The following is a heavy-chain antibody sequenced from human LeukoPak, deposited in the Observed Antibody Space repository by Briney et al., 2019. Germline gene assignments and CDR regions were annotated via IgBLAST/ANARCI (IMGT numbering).Heavy chain of an antibody. CDR3: ARVVDTAMVCDY. J-gene: IGHJ4*02. CDR2: IYFSGST. D-gene: IGHD5-18*01. CDR1: GFTFSSHW. V-gene: IGHV4-59*05. Sequence: GSLRLSCAASGFTFSSHWMTWVRQAPGEGLEWVGSIYFSGSTYYNQSLKSRVTISVDTSKNQFSLKLSSVTAADTAVYYCARVVDTAMVCDYWGQGTLVTVSS.